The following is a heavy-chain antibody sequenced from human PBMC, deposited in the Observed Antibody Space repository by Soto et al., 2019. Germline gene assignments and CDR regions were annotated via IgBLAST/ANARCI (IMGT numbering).Heavy chain of an antibody. D-gene: IGHD3-16*01. CDR2: VIPLFDTA. Sequence: QVQVVQSGAEVKKPGSSVKVSCKVAGGIFTNNAISWVRQAPGQGLEWLGGVIPLFDTAYYAQIFRGRLRISADAATTTAYMELGGLTSADTAGYFCPTVGHNDGYNFYHGMDVWGPGTTVTVS. J-gene: IGHJ6*02. CDR1: GGIFTNNA. CDR3: PTVGHNDGYNFYHGMDV. V-gene: IGHV1-69*01.